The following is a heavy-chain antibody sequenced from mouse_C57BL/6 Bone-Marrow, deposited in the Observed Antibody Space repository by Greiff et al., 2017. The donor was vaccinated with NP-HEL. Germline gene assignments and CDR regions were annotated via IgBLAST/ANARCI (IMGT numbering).Heavy chain of an antibody. CDR2: IYPGDGDT. CDR3: ARGRYSPFDY. V-gene: IGHV1-82*01. J-gene: IGHJ2*01. CDR1: GYAFSSSW. D-gene: IGHD1-1*01. Sequence: QVQLQQSGPELVKPGASVKISCKASGYAFSSSWMNWVKQRPGKGLEWIGRIYPGDGDTNYNGKFKGKATLTADKSSSTAYMQLSSLTSEDSAVYFCARGRYSPFDYWGQGTTLTVSS.